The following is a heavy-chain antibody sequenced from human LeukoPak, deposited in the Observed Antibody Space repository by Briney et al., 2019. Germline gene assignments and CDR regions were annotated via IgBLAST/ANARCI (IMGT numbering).Heavy chain of an antibody. J-gene: IGHJ6*03. D-gene: IGHD5-12*01. V-gene: IGHV3-21*01. Sequence: GGSLRPSCAASGFTFSSYSMNWVRQAPGKWLEWVSSISSSSSYIYYADSVKGRFTISRDNAKNSLYLQMNSLRAEDTAVYYCARVAATIPYYYYMDVWGKGTTVTVSS. CDR1: GFTFSSYS. CDR2: ISSSSSYI. CDR3: ARVAATIPYYYYMDV.